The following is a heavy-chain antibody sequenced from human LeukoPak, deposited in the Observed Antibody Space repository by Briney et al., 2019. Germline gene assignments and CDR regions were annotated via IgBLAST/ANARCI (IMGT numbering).Heavy chain of an antibody. V-gene: IGHV3-21*01. CDR1: GHTFSSYS. CDR2: ISVRSNYI. Sequence: KPGGSLRLSCAASGHTFSSYSINWVRQAPGKGLEWVSSISVRSNYIYYADSVRGRFSISRDDARDSLYLQMNSLRAEDTAVYYCVRLRRNSDTSGFYYYYDYWGQGTLVTVSS. CDR3: VRLRRNSDTSGFYYYYDY. J-gene: IGHJ4*02. D-gene: IGHD3-22*01.